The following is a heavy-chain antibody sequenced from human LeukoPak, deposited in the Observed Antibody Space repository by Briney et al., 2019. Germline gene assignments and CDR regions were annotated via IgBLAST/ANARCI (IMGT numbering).Heavy chain of an antibody. Sequence: GGSLRLSCEASGFTFTTYSMTWVRQAPGKGLEWVSIISSGSSAIFSADALKGRFTISRDDAKNLLYLDMNSLRAEDTAVYYCARENLWFGNDAFDIWGQGTMVTVSS. V-gene: IGHV3-21*04. CDR2: ISSGSSAI. CDR3: ARENLWFGNDAFDI. CDR1: GFTFTTYS. D-gene: IGHD3-10*01. J-gene: IGHJ3*02.